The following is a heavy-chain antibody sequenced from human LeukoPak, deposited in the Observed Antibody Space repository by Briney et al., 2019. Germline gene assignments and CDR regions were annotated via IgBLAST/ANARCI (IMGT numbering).Heavy chain of an antibody. V-gene: IGHV5-51*01. D-gene: IGHD5-18*01. J-gene: IGHJ5*02. Sequence: EESLQISCKGSGYSFTNYWIGWVRQMPGKGPEWMGIIYPGDSDTRYSPSFQGQVTISADKSISTAYLQWSSLKASDTAMYYCARHLRLWQNWFDPWGQGRVVTVSS. CDR2: IYPGDSDT. CDR1: GYSFTNYW. CDR3: ARHLRLWQNWFDP.